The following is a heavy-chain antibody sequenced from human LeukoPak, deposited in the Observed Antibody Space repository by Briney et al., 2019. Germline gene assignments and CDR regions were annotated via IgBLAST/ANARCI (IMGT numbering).Heavy chain of an antibody. V-gene: IGHV4-38-2*02. CDR3: ARESYYDSSGYSHDAFDI. CDR2: MYHSGNT. CDR1: GYSISTGYY. Sequence: SETLSLTCTVSGYSISTGYYWGWIRQPPGKGLEWIGSMYHSGNTYYKSSLKSRVTIAVDTSKNQFSLKLNSVTAADTAVYYCARESYYDSSGYSHDAFDIWGQGTMVTVSS. D-gene: IGHD3-22*01. J-gene: IGHJ3*02.